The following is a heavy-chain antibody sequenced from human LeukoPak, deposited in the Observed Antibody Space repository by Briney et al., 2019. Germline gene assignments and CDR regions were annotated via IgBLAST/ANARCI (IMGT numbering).Heavy chain of an antibody. CDR3: STVVVVAATVDY. V-gene: IGHV3-23*01. Sequence: PGGSLRLSCAASGFTVSSSYGMSWVRQAPGKGLEWVSAISGSGGSTYYADSVKGRFTISRDNSKNTLYLQMNSLRAEDTAVYYCSTVVVVAATVDYWGQGTLVTVSS. D-gene: IGHD2-15*01. CDR1: GFTVSSSYG. J-gene: IGHJ4*02. CDR2: ISGSGGST.